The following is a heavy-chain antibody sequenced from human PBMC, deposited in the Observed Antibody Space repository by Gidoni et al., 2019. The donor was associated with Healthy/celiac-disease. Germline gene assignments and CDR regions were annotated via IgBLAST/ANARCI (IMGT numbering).Heavy chain of an antibody. CDR1: GFTFSSYA. CDR2: IGTAGDT. J-gene: IGHJ2*01. D-gene: IGHD4-17*01. CDR3: ARGGRKGSTVTTSPWYFDL. V-gene: IGHV3-13*01. Sequence: EVQLVESGGGLVQPGGSLRLSCAASGFTFSSYAMHWVRQATGKGLEWVSAIGTAGDTYYPGSVKGRFTISRENAKNSLYLQMNSLRAGDTAVYYCARGGRKGSTVTTSPWYFDLWGRGTLVTVSS.